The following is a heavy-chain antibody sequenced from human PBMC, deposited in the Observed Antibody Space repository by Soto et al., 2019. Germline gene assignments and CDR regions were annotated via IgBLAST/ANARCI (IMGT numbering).Heavy chain of an antibody. CDR1: GFTLNAYA. Sequence: EVQLLESGGGLVLPGGSLRLSCAASGFTLNAYAMTWVRQAPGKGLEWVSAIGGSGGNRYYAASVKGRCTISRDNSKDALDLQMNSLRVEDTAVYYCARVASDDINSVEHWGQGSLVTVSS. CDR2: IGGSGGNR. V-gene: IGHV3-23*01. CDR3: ARVASDDINSVEH. J-gene: IGHJ5*02. D-gene: IGHD4-4*01.